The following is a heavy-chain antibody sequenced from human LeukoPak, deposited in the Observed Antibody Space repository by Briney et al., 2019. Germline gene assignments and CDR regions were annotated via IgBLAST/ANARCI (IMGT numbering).Heavy chain of an antibody. CDR3: ATGDRRNY. V-gene: IGHV1-3*01. CDR2: IIGGNANT. J-gene: IGHJ4*02. CDR1: GYTFTSYA. Sequence: ASVKVSCKVSGYTFTSYAMHWIRQAPGHRPEWMGWIIGGNANTKYSQKLQGRLTITRDTSASTAYMELSSLRSEDTAVYYCATGDRRNYWGQGTLVTVST.